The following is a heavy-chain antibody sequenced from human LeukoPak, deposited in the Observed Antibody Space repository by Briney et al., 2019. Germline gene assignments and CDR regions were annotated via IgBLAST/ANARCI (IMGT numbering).Heavy chain of an antibody. CDR3: ARGKLRRGYYYYGMDV. V-gene: IGHV3-74*01. J-gene: IGHJ6*02. CDR1: GFTFSSYW. D-gene: IGHD3-16*01. Sequence: GGSLRLSCAASGFTFSSYWMHWVRQAPGKGLVWVSRINSDGSSTSYADSVKGRFTISRDNAKNTLYLQMNSLRAEDTAVYYCARGKLRRGYYYYGMDVWGQGTTVTVSS. CDR2: INSDGSST.